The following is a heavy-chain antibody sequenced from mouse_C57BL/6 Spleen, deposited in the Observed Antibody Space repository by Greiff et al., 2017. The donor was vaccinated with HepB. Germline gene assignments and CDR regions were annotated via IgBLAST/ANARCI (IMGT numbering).Heavy chain of an antibody. CDR1: GYTFTSYT. J-gene: IGHJ3*01. Sequence: VNLVESGAELARPGASVKMSCKASGYTFTSYTMHWVKQRPGQGLEWIGYINPSSGYTKYNQKFKDKATLTADKSSSTAYMQLSSLTSEDSAVYYCSGEDYYGSSPAYWGQGTLVTVSA. D-gene: IGHD1-1*01. CDR2: INPSSGYT. V-gene: IGHV1-4*01. CDR3: SGEDYYGSSPAY.